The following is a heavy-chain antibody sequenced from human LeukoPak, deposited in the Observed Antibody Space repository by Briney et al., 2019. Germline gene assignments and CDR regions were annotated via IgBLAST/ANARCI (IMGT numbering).Heavy chain of an antibody. V-gene: IGHV3-30*18. J-gene: IGHJ4*02. D-gene: IGHD4-17*01. CDR3: AKLDGDFSFDY. CDR1: GFTFSSYG. Sequence: PGGSLRLSCAASGFTFSSYGMHWVRQAPGKGLEWVAVISYDGSNKYYADSVKGRFTISRDNSKNTQYLQMNSLRAEDTAVYYCAKLDGDFSFDYWGQGTLVTVSS. CDR2: ISYDGSNK.